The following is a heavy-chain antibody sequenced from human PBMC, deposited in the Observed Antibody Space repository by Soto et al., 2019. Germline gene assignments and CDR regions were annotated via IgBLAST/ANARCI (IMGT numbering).Heavy chain of an antibody. CDR1: GYTFTIYG. CDR2: INPSGGST. J-gene: IGHJ5*02. Sequence: ASVKVSCTVSGYTFTIYGISWVRQAPGQGLEWMGIINPSGGSTSYAQKFQGRVTMTRDTSTSTVYMELSSLRSEDTAVYYCARVYPSDTRYGYVGNNWFDPWGQGTLVTVSS. CDR3: ARVYPSDTRYGYVGNNWFDP. D-gene: IGHD5-18*01. V-gene: IGHV1-46*01.